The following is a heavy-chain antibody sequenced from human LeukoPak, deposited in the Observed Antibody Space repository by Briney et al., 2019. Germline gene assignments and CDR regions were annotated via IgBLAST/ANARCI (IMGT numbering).Heavy chain of an antibody. J-gene: IGHJ4*02. Sequence: AASVKVSCKATGFTFTNYDINWVRQAPGQGLEWMGGIIPIFGTANYAQKFQGRVTITADESTSTAYMELSSLRSEDTAVYYCARDHFWGQGTLVTVSS. D-gene: IGHD3-3*02. CDR1: GFTFTNYD. V-gene: IGHV1-69*13. CDR3: ARDHF. CDR2: IIPIFGTA.